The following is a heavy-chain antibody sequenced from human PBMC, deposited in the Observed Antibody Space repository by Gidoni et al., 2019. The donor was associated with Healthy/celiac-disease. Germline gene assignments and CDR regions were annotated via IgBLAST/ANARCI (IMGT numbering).Heavy chain of an antibody. CDR3: ARRDIVVVPAAIDAFDI. V-gene: IGHV5-51*01. Sequence: EVQLVQSGAEVKKPGESLKNSCKGSGYSFTSYWIGWVRQMPGKGLEWMGIIYPGDSDTRYSPSFQGQVTISADKSISTAYLQWSSLKASDTAMYYCARRDIVVVPAAIDAFDIWGQGTMVTVSS. CDR2: IYPGDSDT. D-gene: IGHD2-2*01. CDR1: GYSFTSYW. J-gene: IGHJ3*02.